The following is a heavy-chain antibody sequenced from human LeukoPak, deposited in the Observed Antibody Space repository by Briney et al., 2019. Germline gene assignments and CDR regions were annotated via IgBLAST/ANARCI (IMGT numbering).Heavy chain of an antibody. J-gene: IGHJ4*02. Sequence: PGGSLRPSCAASGFTFSNAWMSWVRQAPGKGLEWVGRIKSKTDGGTTDYAAPVKGRFTISRDDSKNTLYLQMNSLKTEEDTVVYYCQRGGAGGYWGQGTLVTVSS. CDR3: QRGGAGGY. D-gene: IGHD2-2*01. V-gene: IGHV3-15*01. CDR2: IKSKTDGGTT. CDR1: GFTFSNAW.